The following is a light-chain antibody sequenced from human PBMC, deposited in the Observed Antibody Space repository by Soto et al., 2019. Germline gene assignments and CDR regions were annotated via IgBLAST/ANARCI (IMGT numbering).Light chain of an antibody. CDR2: DAS. V-gene: IGKV3-20*01. CDR3: QQYGISPWT. Sequence: EIVLTQSPGTLSLSPGERVTLSCRASQSSSSYLAWYQQKPGQAPRLLIYDASSRATGIPDRFSGSGSGTDFTLTISRLEPEDFAVYFCQQYGISPWTFGQGTKVEIK. J-gene: IGKJ1*01. CDR1: QSSSSY.